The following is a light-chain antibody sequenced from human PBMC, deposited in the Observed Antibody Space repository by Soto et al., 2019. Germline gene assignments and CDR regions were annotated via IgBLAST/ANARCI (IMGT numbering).Light chain of an antibody. CDR1: QSISSY. CDR2: AAY. Sequence: DIQMTQSPSSLSASVGDRVTITCRASQSISSYLNWYQQKPGKAPKLLIYAAYILQSGVPSRFNGSGSGTHVTLTISSLQPEDFATYYCQQSYSTPYTFGQGNKLEIK. V-gene: IGKV1-39*01. J-gene: IGKJ2*01. CDR3: QQSYSTPYT.